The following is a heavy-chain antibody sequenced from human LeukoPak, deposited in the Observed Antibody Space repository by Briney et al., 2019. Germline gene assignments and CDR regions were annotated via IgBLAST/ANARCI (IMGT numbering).Heavy chain of an antibody. D-gene: IGHD3-10*01. Sequence: GRSLRLSCAASGFTFSSYAMHWVRQAPGKGLEWVAVISYDGSNKYYADSVKGRFTISRDNSKNTLYLQMNSLRAEDTAVYYCATSGDKGNYYYYGMDVWGQGTTVTVSS. J-gene: IGHJ6*02. CDR1: GFTFSSYA. V-gene: IGHV3-30-3*01. CDR2: ISYDGSNK. CDR3: ATSGDKGNYYYYGMDV.